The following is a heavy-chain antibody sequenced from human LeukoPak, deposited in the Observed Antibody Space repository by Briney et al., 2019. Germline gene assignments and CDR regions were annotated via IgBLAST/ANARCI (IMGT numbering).Heavy chain of an antibody. CDR1: GFTFSSYS. D-gene: IGHD3-3*01. Sequence: AGGSLRLSCAASGFTFSSYSMNWVRQAPGKGLEWVSSISSSSSYIYYADSVKGRFTISRDNVKNSLYLQMNSLRAEDTAVYYCARVPPGPLRFLEWFDAFDIWGQGTMVTVSS. CDR2: ISSSSSYI. CDR3: ARVPPGPLRFLEWFDAFDI. J-gene: IGHJ3*02. V-gene: IGHV3-21*01.